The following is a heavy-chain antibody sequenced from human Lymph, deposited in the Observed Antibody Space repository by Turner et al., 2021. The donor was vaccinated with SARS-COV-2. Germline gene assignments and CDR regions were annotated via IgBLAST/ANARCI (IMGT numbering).Heavy chain of an antibody. V-gene: IGHV3-9*01. CDR2: ISWNSGSI. D-gene: IGHD4-17*01. CDR3: AKDISSTVTTGVVNWFDP. CDR1: GFTFDDYA. Sequence: EVQLVESGGGLVQPGRSLRLSCAASGFTFDDYAMHWVRQAPVKGLEWVSGISWNSGSIGYADSVKGRFTISRDNAKNSLYLQMNSLRAEDTALYYCAKDISSTVTTGVVNWFDPWGQGTLVTVSS. J-gene: IGHJ5*02.